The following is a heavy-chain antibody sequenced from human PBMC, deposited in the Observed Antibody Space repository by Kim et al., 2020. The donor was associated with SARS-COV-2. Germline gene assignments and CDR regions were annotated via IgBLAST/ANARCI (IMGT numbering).Heavy chain of an antibody. Sequence: GGSLRLSCAASGFTFTSYGMSWVRQAPGKGLEWVSAISGGGGSTYYADSVKGRFTISRDNSKNTLYVEMNSLRAEDTAVYYCAGGGSSGYYKFDYWGQGT. CDR2: ISGGGGST. V-gene: IGHV3-23*01. CDR1: GFTFTSYG. J-gene: IGHJ4*02. CDR3: AGGGSSGYYKFDY. D-gene: IGHD3-22*01.